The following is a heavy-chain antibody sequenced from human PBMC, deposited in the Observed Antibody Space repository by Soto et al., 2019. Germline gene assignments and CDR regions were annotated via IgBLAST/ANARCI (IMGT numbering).Heavy chain of an antibody. D-gene: IGHD2-15*01. CDR1: GGSISSGNYY. Sequence: QVQLHESGPGLVKPSQTLSLTCTVSGGSISSGNYYWSWIRQPPGKGLEWIGFISYSGSTYYSTSLKSRVTISVDTSKSQFSLNLSFVTAADTAVYYCATISTPATVLYFFDYWGQGSLVTVSS. V-gene: IGHV4-30-4*01. J-gene: IGHJ4*02. CDR2: ISYSGST. CDR3: ATISTPATVLYFFDY.